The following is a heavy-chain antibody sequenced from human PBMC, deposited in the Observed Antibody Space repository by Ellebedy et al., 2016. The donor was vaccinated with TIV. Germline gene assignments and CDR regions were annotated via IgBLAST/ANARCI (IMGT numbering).Heavy chain of an antibody. Sequence: GESLKISCAASGFAFSNHWMHWVRQAPGKGLEWVAVISYDGSNKYYADSVKGRFTISRDNSKNTLYLQMNSLRAEDTAVYYCARDGDENCGGDCYYYYYGMDVWGQGTTVTVSS. CDR2: ISYDGSNK. V-gene: IGHV3-30-3*01. J-gene: IGHJ6*02. CDR3: ARDGDENCGGDCYYYYYGMDV. D-gene: IGHD2-21*02. CDR1: GFAFSNHW.